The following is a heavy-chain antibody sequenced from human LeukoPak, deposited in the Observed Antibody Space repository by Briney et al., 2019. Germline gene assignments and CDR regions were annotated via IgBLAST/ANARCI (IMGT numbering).Heavy chain of an antibody. CDR1: GGTFSSYA. J-gene: IGHJ4*02. Sequence: SVKVSCKASGGTFSSYAISWVRQAPGQGLDWMGRIIPIFGTANYAQKFQGRVTITTDESTSTAYMELSSLRSEDTAVYYCASGSYVRYFDYWGQGTLVTVSS. CDR2: IIPIFGTA. V-gene: IGHV1-69*05. D-gene: IGHD1-26*01. CDR3: ASGSYVRYFDY.